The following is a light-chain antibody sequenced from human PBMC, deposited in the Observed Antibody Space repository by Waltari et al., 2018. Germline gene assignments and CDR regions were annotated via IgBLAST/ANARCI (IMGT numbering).Light chain of an antibody. Sequence: EIMLTQSPGTLSLSPGERATLSCRASQIISRALAWYQQKPGQAPRLLIYDVSTRASDIPDRFSGSGSGTDFSLTISRLEPEDFAVYYCQHYVRLPVTFGQGTKLEFK. J-gene: IGKJ1*01. CDR1: QIISRA. CDR2: DVS. V-gene: IGKV3-20*01. CDR3: QHYVRLPVT.